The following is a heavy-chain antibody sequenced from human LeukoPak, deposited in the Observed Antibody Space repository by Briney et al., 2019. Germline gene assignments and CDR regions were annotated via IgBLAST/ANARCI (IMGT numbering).Heavy chain of an antibody. J-gene: IGHJ3*02. V-gene: IGHV1-2*02. D-gene: IGHD2-15*01. CDR1: GYTFTGYY. Sequence: ASVKVSCKASGYTFTGYYMHWVRQAPGQGLEWMGWINPNSGGTNYAQKFQGRVTMTRDTSISTAYMELSRLRSDDTAVYYCARAYCSGGSCYRWGESDAFDIWGQGTMVTVSS. CDR3: ARAYCSGGSCYRWGESDAFDI. CDR2: INPNSGGT.